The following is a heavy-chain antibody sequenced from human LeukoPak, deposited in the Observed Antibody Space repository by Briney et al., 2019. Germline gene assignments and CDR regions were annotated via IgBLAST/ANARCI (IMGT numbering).Heavy chain of an antibody. CDR1: GLTFSSYW. CDR2: INSDGSST. J-gene: IGHJ4*02. CDR3: ATNRITIFGVVTDY. D-gene: IGHD3-3*01. Sequence: GGSLRLSCAASGLTFSSYWMRWVRQAPGKGLVWVSRINSDGSSTSYADSVKGRFTISRDNAKNTLYLQMNSLRAEDTAVYYCATNRITIFGVVTDYWGQGTLVTVSS. V-gene: IGHV3-74*01.